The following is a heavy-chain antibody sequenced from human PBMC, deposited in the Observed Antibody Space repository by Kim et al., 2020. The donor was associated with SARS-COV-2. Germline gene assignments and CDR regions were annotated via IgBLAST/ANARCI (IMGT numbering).Heavy chain of an antibody. V-gene: IGHV1-18*04. J-gene: IGHJ4*02. D-gene: IGHD6-13*01. Sequence: ASVKVSCKASGYTFTSYGISWVRQAPGQGLEWMGWISAYNGNTNYAQKLQGRVTMTTDTSTSTAYMELRSLRSDDTAVYYCARDEGYSSSWSVRWCDYWGQGTLVTVSS. CDR1: GYTFTSYG. CDR2: ISAYNGNT. CDR3: ARDEGYSSSWSVRWCDY.